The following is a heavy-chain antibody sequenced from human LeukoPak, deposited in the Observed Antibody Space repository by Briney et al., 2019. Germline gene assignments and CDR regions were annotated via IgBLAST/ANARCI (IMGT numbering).Heavy chain of an antibody. Sequence: PSGTLSLTRAVSGGSISSSNWWSWVRQPPGKGLEWIGEIYHSGSTNYNPSLKSRVTISVDKSKNQFSLKLSSVTAADTAVYYCATPGDYGDYGAFDIWGQGTMVTVSS. CDR1: GGSISSSNW. J-gene: IGHJ3*02. D-gene: IGHD4-17*01. CDR2: IYHSGST. CDR3: ATPGDYGDYGAFDI. V-gene: IGHV4-4*02.